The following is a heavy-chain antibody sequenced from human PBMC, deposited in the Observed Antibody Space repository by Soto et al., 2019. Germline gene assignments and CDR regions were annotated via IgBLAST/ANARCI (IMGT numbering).Heavy chain of an antibody. CDR2: IYYSGST. Sequence: SETLSLTCTVSGGSISSSSYYWGWIRQPPGKGLEWIGSIYYSGSTYYNPSLKSRVTISVDTSKNQFSLKLSSVTAADTAVYYCARHRSSGWRKGDYFDYWGQRTLVIASS. V-gene: IGHV4-39*01. CDR3: ARHRSSGWRKGDYFDY. CDR1: GGSISSSSYY. J-gene: IGHJ4*02. D-gene: IGHD6-19*01.